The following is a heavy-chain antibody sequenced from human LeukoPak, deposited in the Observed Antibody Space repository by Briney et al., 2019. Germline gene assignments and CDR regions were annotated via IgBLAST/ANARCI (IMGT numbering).Heavy chain of an antibody. D-gene: IGHD3-9*01. V-gene: IGHV3-23*01. CDR2: ISGSGGST. CDR3: AKDQPEAYDILTGYYNGGYYFDY. J-gene: IGHJ4*02. CDR1: GFTFSSYA. Sequence: GGSLRLSCAASGFTFSSYAMSWVRQAPRKGLEWVSAISGSGGSTYYADSVKGRFTISRDNSKNTLYLQMNSLRAEDTAVYYCAKDQPEAYDILTGYYNGGYYFDYWGQGTLVTVSS.